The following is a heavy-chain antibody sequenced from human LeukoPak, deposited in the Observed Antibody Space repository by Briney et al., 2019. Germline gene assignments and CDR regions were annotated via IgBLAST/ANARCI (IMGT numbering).Heavy chain of an antibody. V-gene: IGHV6-1*01. J-gene: IGHJ5*01. CDR1: GDSVSSNSVS. CDR3: ARGGYSWNVSLFDS. D-gene: IGHD1-1*01. Sequence: SQTLSLTCVISGDSVSSNSVSWNWIRQSPSRGLEWLGRTYYRSKWYDDYTISMQGRISVNPDTSKNQFSLQFNSVTPEDTAVCYCARGGYSWNVSLFDSWGQGTLVTVSS. CDR2: TYYRSKWYD.